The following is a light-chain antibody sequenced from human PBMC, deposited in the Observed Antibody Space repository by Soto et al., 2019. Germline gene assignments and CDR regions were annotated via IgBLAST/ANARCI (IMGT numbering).Light chain of an antibody. CDR2: DDN. Sequence: SXSAAPGQKVTVSCSASSSNIGGNSVSWYQQLPGTAPKLLIYDDNKRPSGIPDRFSGSKSGTSATLGITGFQTGDEADYYCGSWDSSLSAYVFGTGTKVTVL. CDR3: GSWDSSLSAYV. J-gene: IGLJ1*01. CDR1: SSNIGGNS. V-gene: IGLV1-51*01.